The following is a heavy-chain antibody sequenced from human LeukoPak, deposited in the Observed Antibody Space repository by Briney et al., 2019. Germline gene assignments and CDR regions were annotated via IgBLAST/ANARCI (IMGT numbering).Heavy chain of an antibody. CDR3: ARGLVIAAAGTWFDP. CDR1: GGSFSGCY. J-gene: IGHJ5*02. V-gene: IGHV4-34*01. D-gene: IGHD6-13*01. Sequence: SETLSLTCAVYGGSFSGCYWSWIRQPPGKGLEWIGEINHSGSTNYNPSLKSRVTISVDTSKNQFSLKLSSVTAADTAVYYCARGLVIAAAGTWFDPWGQGTLVTVSS. CDR2: INHSGST.